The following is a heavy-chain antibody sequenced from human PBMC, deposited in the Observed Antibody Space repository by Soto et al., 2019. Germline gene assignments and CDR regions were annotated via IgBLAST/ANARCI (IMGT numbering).Heavy chain of an antibody. D-gene: IGHD6-6*01. CDR2: IYNGGGT. Sequence: EVQLVETGGGLIQPGGSLRLSCAASGFTVSGNYMSWVRQAPGKGLEWVSVIYNGGGTYYADSVKGRFTMARDNSKNTLYLQMNSRRAEDTAVYYCAGTRGSSYDYWGQGTLVTVSS. CDR1: GFTVSGNY. J-gene: IGHJ4*02. V-gene: IGHV3-53*02. CDR3: AGTRGSSYDY.